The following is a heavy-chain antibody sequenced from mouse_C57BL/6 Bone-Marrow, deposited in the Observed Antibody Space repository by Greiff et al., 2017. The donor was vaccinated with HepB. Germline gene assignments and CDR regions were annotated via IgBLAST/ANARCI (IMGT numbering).Heavy chain of an antibody. V-gene: IGHV1-50*01. CDR1: GYTFTSYW. CDR2: IDPSESYT. J-gene: IGHJ2*01. CDR3: ARRSITTSYFDY. D-gene: IGHD2-4*01. Sequence: QVQLQQPGAELVKPGASVKLSCKASGYTFTSYWMQWVKQRPGQGLEWIGEIDPSESYTNYNQKFKGKATLTVDTSSSTAYMQLSSLTSEDSAVYYCARRSITTSYFDYWGQGTTLTVSS.